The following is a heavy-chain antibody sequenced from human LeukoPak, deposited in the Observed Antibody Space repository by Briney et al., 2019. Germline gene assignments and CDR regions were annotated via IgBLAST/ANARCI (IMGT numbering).Heavy chain of an antibody. CDR1: GFSLSTSGMC. V-gene: IGHV2-70*11. J-gene: IGHJ4*02. CDR3: ARLIVVVPAAMYAFDY. Sequence: SGPALVKPTQTLTLTCTCSGFSLSTSGMCVSWIRQPPGKALEWLARIDWDDDKYYSTSLKTRLTISKDTSKNQVVLTMTNMDPVDTATYYCARLIVVVPAAMYAFDYWGQGTLVTVSS. CDR2: IDWDDDK. D-gene: IGHD2-2*01.